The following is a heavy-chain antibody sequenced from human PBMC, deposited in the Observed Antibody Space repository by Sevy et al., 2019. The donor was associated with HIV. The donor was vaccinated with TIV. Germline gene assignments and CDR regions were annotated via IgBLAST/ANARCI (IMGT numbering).Heavy chain of an antibody. Sequence: GGSLRLSCAASGFTFTDYWMSWVRQTPGKGLEWVATIKQDESEKYYVDSVKGRFAISRDNCKNSVSLQMNGLRVDDTALYYCAREVGGFNWRPYYFDSWGQGTLVTVSS. CDR3: AREVGGFNWRPYYFDS. CDR2: IKQDESEK. D-gene: IGHD3-16*01. J-gene: IGHJ4*02. V-gene: IGHV3-7*01. CDR1: GFTFTDYW.